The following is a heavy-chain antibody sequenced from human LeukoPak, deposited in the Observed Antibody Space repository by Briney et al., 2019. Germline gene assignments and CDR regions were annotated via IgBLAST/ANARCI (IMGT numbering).Heavy chain of an antibody. J-gene: IGHJ3*02. V-gene: IGHV3-23*01. CDR3: ARVRDSSNWYVFDI. CDR2: VSGSGDGT. CDR1: GLTFSNFA. D-gene: IGHD6-13*01. Sequence: GGSLRLSCAASGLTFSNFAVSWVRQAPGKGLEWVSAVSGSGDGTYYADSVKGRFTISRDNSKNTLYLEMNSLRAEDTAVYYCARVRDSSNWYVFDIWGQGTMVTVSS.